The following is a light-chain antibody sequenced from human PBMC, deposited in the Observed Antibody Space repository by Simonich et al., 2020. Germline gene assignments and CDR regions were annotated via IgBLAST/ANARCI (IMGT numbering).Light chain of an antibody. Sequence: DIVMTQTPLSLSVTPGQPASISCKSSQSLLHSDGKTYLYWYLQKPGQSPQLLIYEVSNRCSGVPDRFSGSGSGTDFTLKISRVEAEDVGVYYCMQGIHSITFGQGTRLEIK. J-gene: IGKJ5*01. CDR1: QSLLHSDGKTY. V-gene: IGKV2-29*03. CDR2: EVS. CDR3: MQGIHSIT.